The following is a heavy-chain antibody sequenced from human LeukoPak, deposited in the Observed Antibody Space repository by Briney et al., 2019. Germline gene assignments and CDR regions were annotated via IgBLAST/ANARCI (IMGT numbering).Heavy chain of an antibody. CDR1: GGSISSSSYY. CDR2: IYYSGST. Sequence: PSETLSLTCTVSGGSISSSSYYWGWIRQPPGKGLEWIGSIYYSGSTYYNPSLKSRVTISVDTSKNQFSLKLSSVTAADTAVYYCARVQTTPPYYYYYMDVWGKGTTVTVSS. CDR3: ARVQTTPPYYYYYMDV. D-gene: IGHD4-17*01. J-gene: IGHJ6*03. V-gene: IGHV4-39*07.